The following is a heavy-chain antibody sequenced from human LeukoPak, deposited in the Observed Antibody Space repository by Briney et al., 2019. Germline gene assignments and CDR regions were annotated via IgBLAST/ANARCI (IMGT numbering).Heavy chain of an antibody. J-gene: IGHJ3*02. CDR2: INSDGSST. CDR1: GFTFSSYW. CDR3: ARDHCSSTGCSRAFAFDI. Sequence: PGGSLRLSCAASGFTFSSYWMHWVRQAPGKGLVWVSRINSDGSSTSYADSVKGRLTISRDNAKNTLYLQMNSLRAEDTAVYYCARDHCSSTGCSRAFAFDIWGQGTMVTVSS. D-gene: IGHD2-2*01. V-gene: IGHV3-74*01.